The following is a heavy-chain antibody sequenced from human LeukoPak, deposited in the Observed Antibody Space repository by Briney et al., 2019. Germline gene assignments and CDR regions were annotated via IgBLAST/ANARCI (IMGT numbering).Heavy chain of an antibody. D-gene: IGHD6-13*01. V-gene: IGHV4-61*01. CDR3: ARGYRSSWYQVDY. Sequence: SETLSLTCTVSGGSFSSGSYLWSWIRQPPGTGLEWIGFIYYNGNTNSSPSLKSRVTISVDTSKSQFSLKLTSVTAADTAVYYCARGYRSSWYQVDYWGQGTLVTVSS. CDR2: IYYNGNT. J-gene: IGHJ4*02. CDR1: GGSFSSGSYL.